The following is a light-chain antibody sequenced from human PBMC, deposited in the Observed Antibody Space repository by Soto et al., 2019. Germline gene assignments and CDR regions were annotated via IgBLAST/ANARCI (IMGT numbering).Light chain of an antibody. Sequence: EIVLTQSPATLSLSPGERATLSCRASQSVSIYLAWYQHKPGQAPRLLISDASNRATGIPARFSGSGSGTDFTLTISNLEPEDFAVYYCQQRSNWLFTFGPGTKVHIK. V-gene: IGKV3-11*01. CDR3: QQRSNWLFT. CDR1: QSVSIY. CDR2: DAS. J-gene: IGKJ3*01.